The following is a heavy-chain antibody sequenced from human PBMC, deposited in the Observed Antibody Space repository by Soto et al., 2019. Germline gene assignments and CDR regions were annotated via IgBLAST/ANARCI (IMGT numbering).Heavy chain of an antibody. Sequence: GGSLRLSCAASGFTFSSYVMSWVRQAPGKGLEWVSAISGSGGSTYYADSVKGRFTISRDNSKNTLYLQMNSLRAEDTAVYYCAKTKTATAMARGYFDYWGQGTLVTVSS. CDR2: ISGSGGST. V-gene: IGHV3-23*01. D-gene: IGHD5-18*01. J-gene: IGHJ4*02. CDR3: AKTKTATAMARGYFDY. CDR1: GFTFSSYV.